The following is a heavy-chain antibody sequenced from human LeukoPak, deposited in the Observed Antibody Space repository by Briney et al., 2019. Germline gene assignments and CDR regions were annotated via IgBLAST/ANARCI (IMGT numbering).Heavy chain of an antibody. Sequence: GGSLRLSCAASGFTISSHAMSWVRQAPGKGLEWVSAISGSGGSTYYSDSVKGRFTISRDNSKNTLYLQMNSLRAEDTAVYYCAKEGRGYAMRLDYFDYWGQGTLVTVSS. V-gene: IGHV3-23*01. CDR2: ISGSGGST. CDR1: GFTISSHA. D-gene: IGHD5-12*01. CDR3: AKEGRGYAMRLDYFDY. J-gene: IGHJ4*02.